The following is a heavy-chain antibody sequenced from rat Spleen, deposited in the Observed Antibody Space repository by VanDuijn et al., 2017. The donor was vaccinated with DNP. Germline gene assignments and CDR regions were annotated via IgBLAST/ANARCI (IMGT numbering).Heavy chain of an antibody. CDR2: IIYDGGRT. Sequence: EVTLVESGGGSVQPGRSLKLSCITSGFVLSEYNMAWVRQAPKKGLEWVADIIYDGGRTSYRDSVKGRFTISRDNAKNTLYLQMDSLMSEDTATYYCTSHHTTGDFDYWGQGVMVTVSS. D-gene: IGHD1-11*01. V-gene: IGHV5S10*01. CDR3: TSHHTTGDFDY. J-gene: IGHJ2*01. CDR1: GFVLSEYN.